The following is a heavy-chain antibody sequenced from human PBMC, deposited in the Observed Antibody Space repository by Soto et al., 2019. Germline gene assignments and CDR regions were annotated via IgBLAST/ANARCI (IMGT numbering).Heavy chain of an antibody. V-gene: IGHV3-23*01. CDR3: AKLTYGDPVDY. CDR2: VSGSGGST. CDR1: GFTFSKYA. D-gene: IGHD4-17*01. J-gene: IGHJ4*02. Sequence: GGSLRLSCAASGFTFSKYAMNWVRQAPGKGLEWVSTVSGSGGSTSYADPVKGRFTISRDNSENTLYLQMNSLRAEDTAVYYCAKLTYGDPVDYWGQGTLLTVSS.